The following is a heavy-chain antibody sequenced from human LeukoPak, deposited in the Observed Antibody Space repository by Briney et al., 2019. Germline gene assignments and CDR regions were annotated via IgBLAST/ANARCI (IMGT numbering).Heavy chain of an antibody. CDR3: ARRNYCGGDCYSFDY. V-gene: IGHV4-38-2*02. J-gene: IGHJ4*02. D-gene: IGHD2-21*02. CDR1: GYSISIGYF. CDR2: IHHSGTT. Sequence: SETLSLTCTVSGYSISIGYFWGWIRQPPGKGLEWIGSIHHSGTTYYNPSLRSRVTISVDTSKNQFSLNLRSLTAADTAVYYCARRNYCGGDCYSFDYWGQGTPVTVSS.